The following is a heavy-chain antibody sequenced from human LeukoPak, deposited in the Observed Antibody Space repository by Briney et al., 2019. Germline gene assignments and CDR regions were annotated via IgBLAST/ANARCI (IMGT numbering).Heavy chain of an antibody. CDR1: GFTVSSNY. J-gene: IGHJ4*02. Sequence: GGSLRLSCAASGFTVSSNYMSWVRQAPGKGLEWVSVIYSGGSTYYADSVKGRFTISRDNSKNTLYLQMNSRRAEDTAVYYCARDRWGYCSGGSCYGPGVLDYWGQGTLVTVSS. CDR2: IYSGGST. V-gene: IGHV3-53*01. D-gene: IGHD2-15*01. CDR3: ARDRWGYCSGGSCYGPGVLDY.